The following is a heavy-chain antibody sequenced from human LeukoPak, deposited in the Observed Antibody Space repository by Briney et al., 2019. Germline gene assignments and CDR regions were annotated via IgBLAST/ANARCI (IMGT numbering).Heavy chain of an antibody. D-gene: IGHD3-22*01. Sequence: ASVKVSCKASGYTFTGCYMHWVRQAPGQGLEWMGWINPNSGGTNYAQKLQGRVTMTTDTSTSTAYMELRSLRSDDTAVYYCARREDYYDSSGYSRWGQGTLVTVSS. CDR2: INPNSGGT. V-gene: IGHV1-2*02. CDR3: ARREDYYDSSGYSR. J-gene: IGHJ4*02. CDR1: GYTFTGCY.